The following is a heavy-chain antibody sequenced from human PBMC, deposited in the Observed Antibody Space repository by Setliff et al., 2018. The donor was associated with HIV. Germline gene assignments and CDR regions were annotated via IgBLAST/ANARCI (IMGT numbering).Heavy chain of an antibody. Sequence: KASETLSLTCTVPGGSINRSNYYWGWIRQPPGKGLEWIGTISYTGSTYYDPSLKSRVTISLDTSKNQFFLKLSSVTAADTAVYYCAGRIAAAGDAFDIWGQGTMVTVSS. D-gene: IGHD6-13*01. J-gene: IGHJ3*02. CDR2: ISYTGST. V-gene: IGHV4-39*01. CDR3: AGRIAAAGDAFDI. CDR1: GGSINRSNYY.